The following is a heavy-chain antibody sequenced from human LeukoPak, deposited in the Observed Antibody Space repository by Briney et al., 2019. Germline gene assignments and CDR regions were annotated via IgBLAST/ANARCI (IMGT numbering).Heavy chain of an antibody. J-gene: IGHJ4*02. D-gene: IGHD5-18*01. Sequence: PSETLSLTCTVSGGSISSYYWSWIRQPPGKGLEWIGYIYYSGSTNYNPSPKSRVTISVDTSKNQFSLKLSSVTAADTAVYYCARKKRGYSYGFDYWGQGTLVTVSS. V-gene: IGHV4-59*01. CDR2: IYYSGST. CDR1: GGSISSYY. CDR3: ARKKRGYSYGFDY.